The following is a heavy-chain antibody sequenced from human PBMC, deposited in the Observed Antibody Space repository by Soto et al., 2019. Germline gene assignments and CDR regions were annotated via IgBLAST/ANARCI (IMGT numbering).Heavy chain of an antibody. Sequence: PSETLSLTCTVSGGSISDDDYYWIWVRQPPGKGLEWIGEIYHDGRTNYNPSLKSRVTISVDKSSNQFSLELNSVTAADTAVYYCARDPSRAFPDFWGQGALVTVSS. V-gene: IGHV4-4*02. J-gene: IGHJ4*02. CDR3: ARDPSRAFPDF. D-gene: IGHD3-10*01. CDR1: GGSISDDDYY. CDR2: IYHDGRT.